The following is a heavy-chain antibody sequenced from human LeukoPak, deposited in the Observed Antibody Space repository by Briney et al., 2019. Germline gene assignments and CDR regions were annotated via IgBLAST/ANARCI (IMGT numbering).Heavy chain of an antibody. V-gene: IGHV4-39*01. CDR3: ATTYDYTPGGYDY. CDR2: IYYTGTT. CDR1: GGSISSRSYH. D-gene: IGHD2-2*02. J-gene: IGHJ4*02. Sequence: PSETLSLTCTVSGGSISSRSYHWGWIRQPPGKGLEWIGSIYYTGTTYYNPSLKSRVTISVDTSKNQFSLKVSSLTAADTAVYYCATTYDYTPGGYDYWGQGTLVTVSS.